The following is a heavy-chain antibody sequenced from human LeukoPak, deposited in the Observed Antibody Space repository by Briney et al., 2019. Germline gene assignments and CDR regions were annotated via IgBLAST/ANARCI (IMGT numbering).Heavy chain of an antibody. CDR1: GFTFSRNW. Sequence: GGSLRLSCAASGFTFSRNWMNWARQAPGKGLVWVSRINGDGSSTSYADSVKGRFTISRDNARNTLYLQMNSLRAEDTAAYYCASLGGITVTGPYDFDYWGQGTVVTVSS. CDR2: INGDGSST. V-gene: IGHV3-74*01. CDR3: ASLGGITVTGPYDFDY. D-gene: IGHD1-20*01. J-gene: IGHJ4*02.